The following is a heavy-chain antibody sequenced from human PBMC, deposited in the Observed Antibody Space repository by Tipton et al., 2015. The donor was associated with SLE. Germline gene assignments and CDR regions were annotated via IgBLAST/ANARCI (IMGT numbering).Heavy chain of an antibody. CDR1: GFTFSSYS. CDR2: INHSGST. J-gene: IGHJ3*02. Sequence: LRLSCAASGFTFSSYSMNWVRQAPGKGLEWIGEINHSGSTNYNPSLKSRVTISVDTSKNQFSLKLSSVTAADTAVYYCASTDVWGSRSRKAFDIWGQGTMVTVSS. V-gene: IGHV4-34*01. D-gene: IGHD3-16*01. CDR3: ASTDVWGSRSRKAFDI.